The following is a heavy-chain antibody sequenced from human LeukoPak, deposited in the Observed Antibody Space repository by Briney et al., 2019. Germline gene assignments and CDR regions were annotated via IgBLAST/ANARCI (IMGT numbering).Heavy chain of an antibody. CDR2: IYYSGST. D-gene: IGHD7-27*01. CDR1: GYSMSSDDY. CDR3: ARGRLGP. V-gene: IGHV4-38-2*02. J-gene: IGHJ4*02. Sequence: SETLSLTCTVSGYSMSSDDYWGWIRQPPGKGLEWIGSIYYSGSTYYNPSLKSRVTISVDTSKNQFSLKLSSVTAADTAVYYCARGRLGPWGQGTLVTVSS.